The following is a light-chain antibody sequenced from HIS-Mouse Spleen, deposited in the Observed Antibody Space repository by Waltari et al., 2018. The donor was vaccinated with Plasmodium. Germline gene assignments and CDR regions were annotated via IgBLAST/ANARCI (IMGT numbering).Light chain of an antibody. V-gene: IGLV1-47*01. CDR1: SSNIGSNY. CDR2: RNN. J-gene: IGLJ3*02. CDR3: AAWDDSLSGPV. Sequence: QSVLTQPPSASGTPGQRVTISCSGSSSNIGSNYVYWYQQLPGTAPKLLIYRNNPRPSGVPDRCSGSKSGTSASRAISGLRSEDEADYYCAAWDDSLSGPVFGGGTKLTVL.